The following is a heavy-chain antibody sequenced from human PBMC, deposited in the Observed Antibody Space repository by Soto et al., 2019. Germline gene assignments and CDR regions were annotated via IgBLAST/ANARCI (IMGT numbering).Heavy chain of an antibody. V-gene: IGHV4-34*01. CDR2: INHSGST. CDR1: GGSFSGYY. Sequence: SETLSLTCAVFGGSFSGYYWSWIRQPPGKGLEWIGEINHSGSTNYNPSLKSRVTISVDTSKNQFSLKLSSVTAADTAVYYCASVSGIYYYGMDVWGQGTTVTVSS. CDR3: ASVSGIYYYGMDV. J-gene: IGHJ6*02. D-gene: IGHD3-16*01.